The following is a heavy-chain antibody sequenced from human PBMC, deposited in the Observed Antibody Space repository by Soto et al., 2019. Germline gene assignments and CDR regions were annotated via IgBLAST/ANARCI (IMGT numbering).Heavy chain of an antibody. CDR2: LIPIFGTA. V-gene: IGHV1-69*06. CDR1: GGTFSSYA. Sequence: QVQLVQSGAEVKKPGSSVKVSCKASGGTFSSYAISWVRQAPGQGLEWMGGLIPIFGTANYAQKFQGRVTITADKSTSTAYMELSTLRSEDTAVYYCARETRDSSGYYSGWFDPWGQGTLVTVSS. CDR3: ARETRDSSGYYSGWFDP. D-gene: IGHD3-22*01. J-gene: IGHJ5*02.